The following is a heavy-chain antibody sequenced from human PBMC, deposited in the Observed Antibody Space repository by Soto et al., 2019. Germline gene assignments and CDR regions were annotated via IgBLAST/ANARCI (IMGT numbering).Heavy chain of an antibody. V-gene: IGHV4-31*03. CDR3: ARDAAPEARPYFYSMDV. D-gene: IGHD6-6*01. CDR2: TYYSGST. Sequence: QVQLQESGPGLVKPSQTLSLTCTVSGGSISSGGCYWSWIRQHPGKGLEWIGYTYYSGSTYYNPSLKNRVTISVGTSKNQFSRKLSSVTAADTAVYYCARDAAPEARPYFYSMDVWGQGTTVTVSS. J-gene: IGHJ6*02. CDR1: GGSISSGGCY.